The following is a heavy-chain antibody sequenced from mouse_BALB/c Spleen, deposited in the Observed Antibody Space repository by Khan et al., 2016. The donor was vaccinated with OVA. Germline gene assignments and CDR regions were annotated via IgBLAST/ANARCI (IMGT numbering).Heavy chain of an antibody. CDR2: IWAGGST. CDR1: GFSLTSYG. D-gene: IGHD1-2*01. CDR3: ARDTAATPY. Sequence: QVQLKESGPGLVAPSQSLSLTCTVSGFSLTSYGVYWVRQPPGKGLEWLGIIWAGGSTNYNSALMSRLSISTDNSKSHVFLILNSLQTDDTAMYYCARDTAATPYWGQGTLVTVSA. J-gene: IGHJ3*01. V-gene: IGHV2-9*02.